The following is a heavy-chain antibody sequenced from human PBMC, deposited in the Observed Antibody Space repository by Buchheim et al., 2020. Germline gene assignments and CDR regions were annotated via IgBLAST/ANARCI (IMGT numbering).Heavy chain of an antibody. J-gene: IGHJ4*02. CDR3: AGGDYDIPFDY. D-gene: IGHD3-22*01. V-gene: IGHV4-39*02. Sequence: QLQLQESGPGLVKPSDTLSLTCKVSGDSISSSGYYWGWLRQPPGKGLEWIASRYFTGSTYYSPSLKSRVTISVDTSMNHFSLKLRSLTAADTAVYYCAGGDYDIPFDYWGQGTL. CDR1: GDSISSSGYY. CDR2: RYFTGST.